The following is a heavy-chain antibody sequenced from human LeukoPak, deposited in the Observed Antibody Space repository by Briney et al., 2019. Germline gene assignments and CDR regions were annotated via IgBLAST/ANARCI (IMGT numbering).Heavy chain of an antibody. CDR1: RFTFSSYD. CDR2: IGTAGDP. V-gene: IGHV3-13*05. D-gene: IGHD3-10*01. J-gene: IGHJ2*01. CDR3: ARGSTMLRGVNWYFDL. Sequence: GGSLRLSCAASRFTFSSYDMHWVRHATGKGLEWVSAIGTAGDPYYPGSVKGRFTISRENAKNSLYLQMNSLRAGDTAVYYCARGSTMLRGVNWYFDLWGRGTLVTVSS.